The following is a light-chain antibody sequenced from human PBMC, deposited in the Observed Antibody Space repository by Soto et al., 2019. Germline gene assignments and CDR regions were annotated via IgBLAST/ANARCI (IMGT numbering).Light chain of an antibody. CDR1: QDITNY. CDR2: GAS. J-gene: IGKJ5*01. Sequence: DIQMTQSPSSLSASVGDRVTITCQASQDITNYLNWYQQKPGKAPKLLIYGASILETGVPSRFSGSGSGTDFTFTISSLQAEDIGTYFCQQYDSVFTFGQGTRLEIK. CDR3: QQYDSVFT. V-gene: IGKV1-33*01.